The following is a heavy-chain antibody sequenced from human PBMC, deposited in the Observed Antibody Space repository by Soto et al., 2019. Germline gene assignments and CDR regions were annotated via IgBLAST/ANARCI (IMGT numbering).Heavy chain of an antibody. J-gene: IGHJ4*02. D-gene: IGHD3-16*01. CDR1: GFTFSSYA. Sequence: WGSLRLSCAASGFTFSSYAMSWVRQAPGKGLEWVSAISGSGGSTYYADSVKGRFTISRDNSKNTLYLQMNSLRAEDTAVYYCAKDWGTADDRDYFDYWGQGTLVTVSS. CDR3: AKDWGTADDRDYFDY. CDR2: ISGSGGST. V-gene: IGHV3-23*01.